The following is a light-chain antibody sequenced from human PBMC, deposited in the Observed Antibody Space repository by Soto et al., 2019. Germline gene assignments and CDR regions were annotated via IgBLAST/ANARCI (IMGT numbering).Light chain of an antibody. CDR2: DAS. V-gene: IGKV1-33*01. J-gene: IGKJ4*01. CDR1: QDISNY. Sequence: DIQMTQSPSSLSASVGDRVTITCQASQDISNYLNWYQQKPGKAPKLLIFDASNVETGFPSSFSGSGSGTDFPFTIHSLQPEDAATYSCQQYEDLPLTFGGGTKVGIK. CDR3: QQYEDLPLT.